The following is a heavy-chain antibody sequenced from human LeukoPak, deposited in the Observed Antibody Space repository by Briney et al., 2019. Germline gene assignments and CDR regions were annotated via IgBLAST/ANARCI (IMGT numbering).Heavy chain of an antibody. CDR3: ARSKVRGLDY. CDR1: GFTFSSYS. J-gene: IGHJ4*02. Sequence: GGSLRLSFAASGFTFSSYSMNWDRQAPGKGLEWVSSISSSSSYIYYADSVKGRFTISRDNAKNSLSLQMNSLRAEDTAVYYCARSKVRGLDYWGQGTLVTVSS. D-gene: IGHD3-10*01. CDR2: ISSSSSYI. V-gene: IGHV3-21*01.